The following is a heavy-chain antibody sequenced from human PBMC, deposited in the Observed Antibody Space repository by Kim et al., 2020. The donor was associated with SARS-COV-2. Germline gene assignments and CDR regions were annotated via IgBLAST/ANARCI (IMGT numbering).Heavy chain of an antibody. J-gene: IGHJ4*02. Sequence: SETLSLTCTVSGGSISSSSYYWGWIRQPPGNGLEWIGSIYYSGSTYYNPSLKSRVTISVDTSKNQFSLKLSSVTAADTAVYYCARHAYRYAVIGLVDYWGQGTLVTVSS. V-gene: IGHV4-39*01. CDR2: IYYSGST. CDR1: GGSISSSSYY. CDR3: ARHAYRYAVIGLVDY. D-gene: IGHD3-16*02.